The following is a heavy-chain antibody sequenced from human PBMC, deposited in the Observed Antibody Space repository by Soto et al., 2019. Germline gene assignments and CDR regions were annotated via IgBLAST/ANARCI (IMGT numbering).Heavy chain of an antibody. CDR1: GYTFTDYR. V-gene: IGHV1-2*04. Sequence: QVQVVQSGAEVKKPGASVKVSCKASGYTFTDYRMHWVRQAPGQGLEWMGWINPNTGGTKYAQNFQGWVTMTRDTSIRTVYMELSRLRSDDTAVYYCARADLVWGVILEEWGQGTPVTVSS. D-gene: IGHD3-10*01. CDR3: ARADLVWGVILEE. CDR2: INPNTGGT. J-gene: IGHJ4*02.